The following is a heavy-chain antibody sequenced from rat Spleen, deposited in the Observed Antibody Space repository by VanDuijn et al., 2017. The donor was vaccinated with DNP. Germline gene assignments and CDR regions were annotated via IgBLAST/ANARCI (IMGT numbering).Heavy chain of an antibody. D-gene: IGHD1-3*01. CDR2: ITSGAGST. CDR3: ARHGRVTTVATYWYFDF. Sequence: EVQLVESGGDLVQPGRSLKLSCVASGFTFSYYWMTWIRQVPGKGLEWIASITSGAGSTSYPDSVRGRFTISRDDAKNTLYLQMNSLRSEDTATYYCARHGRVTTVATYWYFDFWGPGTMVTVSS. CDR1: GFTFSYYW. J-gene: IGHJ1*01. V-gene: IGHV5-31*01.